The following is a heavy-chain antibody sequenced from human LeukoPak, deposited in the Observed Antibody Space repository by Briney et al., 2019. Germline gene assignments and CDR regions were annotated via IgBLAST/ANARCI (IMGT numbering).Heavy chain of an antibody. CDR3: AKDIHYYDSSGYYYVPYYFDY. D-gene: IGHD3-22*01. Sequence: HPGGSLRLSCAASGFTFSSYAMSWVRQAPGKGLEWASAISGSGGSTYYADSVKGRFTISRDNSKNTLYLRMNSLRAEDTAVYYCAKDIHYYDSSGYYYVPYYFDYWGQGTLVTVSS. V-gene: IGHV3-23*01. J-gene: IGHJ4*02. CDR1: GFTFSSYA. CDR2: ISGSGGST.